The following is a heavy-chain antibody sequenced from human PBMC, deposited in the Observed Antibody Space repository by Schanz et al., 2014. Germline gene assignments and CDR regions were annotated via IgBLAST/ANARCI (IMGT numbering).Heavy chain of an antibody. Sequence: QVQLVESGGGVVQPGRSLRLSCAASGFTFSTYAMHWVRQAPGKGLEWVGVIWYDGSKTYYADSVRGRFTISRENSKNTLHLQMNSLRAEDTAVYFCARDGGRDGYNLAFDVWGQGTLVTVSS. D-gene: IGHD5-12*01. J-gene: IGHJ3*01. CDR3: ARDGGRDGYNLAFDV. CDR1: GFTFSTYA. V-gene: IGHV3-30*07. CDR2: IWYDGSKT.